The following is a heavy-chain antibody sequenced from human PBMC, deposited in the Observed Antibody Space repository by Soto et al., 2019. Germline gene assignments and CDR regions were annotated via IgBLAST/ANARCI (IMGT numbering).Heavy chain of an antibody. V-gene: IGHV3-23*01. CDR1: GFTFSSYA. D-gene: IGHD3-16*01. J-gene: IGHJ4*02. CDR2: ISGSGVST. CDR3: AKGQMITFGGVHY. Sequence: EVQLLESGGGLVQPGGSLRLSCAASGFTFSSYAMSWVRQAPGKGLEWVSAISGSGVSTYYADSVKGRFTISRDNSKNTLYLQMNSLRAEDMAVYYCAKGQMITFGGVHYWGQGTLVTVSS.